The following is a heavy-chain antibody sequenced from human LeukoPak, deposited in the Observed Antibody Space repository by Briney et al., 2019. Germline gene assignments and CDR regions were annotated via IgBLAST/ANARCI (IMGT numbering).Heavy chain of an antibody. D-gene: IGHD5-24*01. J-gene: IGHJ6*02. CDR1: GYTFTSYY. V-gene: IGHV1-46*01. CDR3: ARLRWVATSDYYGMDV. CDR2: INPSGGST. Sequence: ASVKVSCKASGYTFTSYYMHWVRQAPGQGLEWMGIINPSGGSTSYAQKFQGRVTMTRDTSTSTVCMELSSLRSEDTAVYYCARLRWVATSDYYGMDVWGQGTTVTVSS.